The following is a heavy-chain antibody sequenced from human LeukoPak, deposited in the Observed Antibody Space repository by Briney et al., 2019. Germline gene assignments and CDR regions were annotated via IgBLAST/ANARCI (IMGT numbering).Heavy chain of an antibody. D-gene: IGHD2-15*01. J-gene: IGHJ4*02. CDR1: GHNFIGYF. Sequence: ASVRVSCKTSGHNFIGYFIHWVRHAPGQGLDWMGWIDPHSGDTAYANKFQGRVTLTRDTTTTTAYMESNSPRSDDTAVYFCARVRGGYCTGDRCYGDFFFDNWGQGTLVTVTS. V-gene: IGHV1-2*02. CDR2: IDPHSGDT. CDR3: ARVRGGYCTGDRCYGDFFFDN.